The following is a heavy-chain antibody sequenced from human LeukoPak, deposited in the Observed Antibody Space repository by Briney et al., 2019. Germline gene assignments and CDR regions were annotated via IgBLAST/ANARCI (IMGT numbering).Heavy chain of an antibody. D-gene: IGHD3-10*01. Sequence: GASVKVSCKASGYTFTGYYMHWVRQAPGQGLEWMGWINPNSGGTNYAQKVQGRVTMTRDTSISTAYMELCRLRSDDTAVYYCARSPALLWFGELHPYYFDYWGQGTLVTVSS. V-gene: IGHV1-2*02. CDR3: ARSPALLWFGELHPYYFDY. CDR1: GYTFTGYY. CDR2: INPNSGGT. J-gene: IGHJ4*02.